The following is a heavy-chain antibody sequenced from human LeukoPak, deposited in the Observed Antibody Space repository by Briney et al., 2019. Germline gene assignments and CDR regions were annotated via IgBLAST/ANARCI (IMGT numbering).Heavy chain of an antibody. CDR2: INPNSGGT. V-gene: IGHV1-2*02. CDR1: GYTFTGYY. J-gene: IGHJ4*02. Sequence: ASVRVSCKASGYTFTGYYMHWVRQAPGQGLEWMGWINPNSGGTNYAQKFQGRVTMTRDTSISTAYMELSRLRSDDTAVYYCARDRVLLWFGELLGWGQGTLVTVSS. D-gene: IGHD3-10*01. CDR3: ARDRVLLWFGELLG.